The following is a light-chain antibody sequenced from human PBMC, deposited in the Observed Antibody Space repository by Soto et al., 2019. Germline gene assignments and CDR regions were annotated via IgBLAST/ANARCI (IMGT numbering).Light chain of an antibody. V-gene: IGLV2-14*01. Sequence: QSVLTHPASVSGSPRQSITISCTGTSNDVGGYNYVSRYQQHQGKAPQLIIDEVSNRPSGVSHRFSGSKSGDTAALTISGLQAEDGAEYYCSSYTAFSTWVFGGGTKVTVL. CDR2: EVS. CDR1: SNDVGGYNY. CDR3: SSYTAFSTWV. J-gene: IGLJ3*02.